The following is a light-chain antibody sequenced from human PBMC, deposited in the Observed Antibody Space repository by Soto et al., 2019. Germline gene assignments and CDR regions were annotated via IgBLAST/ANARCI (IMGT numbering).Light chain of an antibody. Sequence: DIQMNQSPSSLSASVGDRVTITCRASQSISSYLNWYQQKPGKAPKLLIYAASSLQSGVPSRFSGSVSGTDFTLTISSLQPEDFATYYCQQSYSTPRTFGPGTKVDIK. CDR2: AAS. CDR3: QQSYSTPRT. CDR1: QSISSY. J-gene: IGKJ3*01. V-gene: IGKV1-39*01.